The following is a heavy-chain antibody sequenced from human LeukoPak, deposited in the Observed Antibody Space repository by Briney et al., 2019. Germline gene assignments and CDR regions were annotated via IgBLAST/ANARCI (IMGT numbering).Heavy chain of an antibody. Sequence: GGSLTLSCAASGFTFSTYAMNWVRQTPRQGLQWVAVVSPGGVNTYYADSVKGRFAISRDNSKRTLDLQMNNLGADDTAMYFCAIGGGSGNYNWFDSWGRGTLVTVSS. J-gene: IGHJ5*01. CDR1: GFTFSTYA. CDR3: AIGGGSGNYNWFDS. D-gene: IGHD3-10*01. V-gene: IGHV3-23*01. CDR2: VSPGGVNT.